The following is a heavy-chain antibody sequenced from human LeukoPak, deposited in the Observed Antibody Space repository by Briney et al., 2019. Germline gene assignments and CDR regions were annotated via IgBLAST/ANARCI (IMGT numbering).Heavy chain of an antibody. J-gene: IGHJ3*02. CDR2: IWYDGSNK. D-gene: IGHD3-10*01. CDR1: GFTFSSYG. Sequence: GGSLRLSCAASGFTFSSYGMHWVRQAPGKGLEWVAVIWYDGSNKYYADSVKGRFTISRDNSKNTLYLQMSSLTAEDTAVYYCAKARGALGAFDIWGQGTLVTVSS. V-gene: IGHV3-33*06. CDR3: AKARGALGAFDI.